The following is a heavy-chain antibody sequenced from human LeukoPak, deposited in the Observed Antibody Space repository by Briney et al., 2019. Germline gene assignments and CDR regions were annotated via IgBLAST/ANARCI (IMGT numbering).Heavy chain of an antibody. Sequence: SETLSLTCAVYGGSFSGYYWSWIRQPPGKGLEWIGEVYHSGNTNYNPSLESRVTILVDKSKNQFSLKLTSVTAADTAVYYCTRDRNSDYYRNWFDPWGQGTLVTVSS. CDR2: VYHSGNT. J-gene: IGHJ5*02. CDR3: TRDRNSDYYRNWFDP. CDR1: GGSFSGYY. V-gene: IGHV4-34*01. D-gene: IGHD3-22*01.